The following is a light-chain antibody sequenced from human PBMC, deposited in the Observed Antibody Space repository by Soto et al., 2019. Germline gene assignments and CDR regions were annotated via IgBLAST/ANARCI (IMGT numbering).Light chain of an antibody. CDR3: QKYDSDPWT. CDR2: TAS. J-gene: IGKJ1*01. Sequence: DIQMTQSPSSLSASVGDRVTITCRASQGISNYLAWYQQKPGKVPKLLIYTASTLQSGVPSRFSGSGSGTDFPLTISSLKPEDVATYYCQKYDSDPWTFGQGTKVEIK. CDR1: QGISNY. V-gene: IGKV1-27*01.